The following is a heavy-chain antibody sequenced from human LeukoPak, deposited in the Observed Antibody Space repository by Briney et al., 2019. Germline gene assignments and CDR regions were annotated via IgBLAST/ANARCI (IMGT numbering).Heavy chain of an antibody. J-gene: IGHJ6*03. CDR2: IIPIFGTA. Sequence: GSSVKVSCKASGGTFSSYAISWVRQAPGQGLEWMGGIIPIFGTANYAQKFQGRDTITADESTSTAYMELSSLRSEDTAVYYCARAHDGDGLDYYYMDVWGKGTTVTVSS. D-gene: IGHD4-17*01. V-gene: IGHV1-69*01. CDR3: ARAHDGDGLDYYYMDV. CDR1: GGTFSSYA.